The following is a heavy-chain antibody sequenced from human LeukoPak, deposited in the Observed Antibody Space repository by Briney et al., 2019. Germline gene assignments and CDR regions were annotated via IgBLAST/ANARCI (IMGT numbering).Heavy chain of an antibody. V-gene: IGHV5-51*01. D-gene: IGHD5-24*01. CDR2: IYPGETDT. CDR3: ARSPLEMATHGDFED. J-gene: IGHJ4*02. Sequence: GGSLQISCKGSGYRFTRYWVGWVRQVPGKGLEWMGIIYPGETDTRYIPSFQGQVTISADKSLSPAYLQWSSLKASDTAMYYGARSPLEMATHGDFEDWGQGTLVTV. CDR1: GYRFTRYW.